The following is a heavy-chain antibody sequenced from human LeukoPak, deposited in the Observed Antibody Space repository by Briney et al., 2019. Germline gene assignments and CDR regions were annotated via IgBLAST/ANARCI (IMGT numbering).Heavy chain of an antibody. CDR3: ATGYSSGWYFYFQH. Sequence: GGSLRLSCEASGLTFNKYWMTWVRQAPGKGLEWVANIKQDGSEKNYVDSVKGRFTISRDNAKNSLSLRMNSLSAEDTAAYYCATGYSSGWYFYFQHWGQGSLVSVSS. D-gene: IGHD6-19*01. CDR1: GLTFNKYW. CDR2: IKQDGSEK. V-gene: IGHV3-7*01. J-gene: IGHJ1*01.